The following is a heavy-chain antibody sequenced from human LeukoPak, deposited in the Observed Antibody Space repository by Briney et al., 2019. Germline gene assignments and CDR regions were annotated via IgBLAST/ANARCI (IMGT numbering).Heavy chain of an antibody. CDR1: GFTFGDYA. V-gene: IGHV3-49*04. Sequence: PGGSLRLSCTASGFTFGDYAMSWVRQAPGKGLEWVGFIRSKAYGGTTEYAASVKGRFTISRDDSKSIAYLQMNSLKTEDTAVYYCTRVKPLGRQTYYSDYWGQGTLVTVSS. J-gene: IGHJ4*02. CDR2: IRSKAYGGTT. CDR3: TRVKPLGRQTYYSDY. D-gene: IGHD1-14*01.